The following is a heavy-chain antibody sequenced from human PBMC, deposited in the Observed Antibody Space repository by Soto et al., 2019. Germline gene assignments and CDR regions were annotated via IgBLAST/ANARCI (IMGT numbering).Heavy chain of an antibody. CDR2: IIPIFGTA. J-gene: IGHJ4*02. V-gene: IGHV1-69*01. D-gene: IGHD3-22*01. CDR3: ATPRGDYYDIIGYNHCAY. CDR1: GGTFSSYA. Sequence: QVQLVQSGAEVKKPGSSVKVSCKASGGTFSSYAISWVRQAPGQGLEWMGGIIPIFGTAKYAQKFQGRVTITADEATRTDYVELSSLRSEDTAVYYCATPRGDYYDIIGYNHCAYWGRGPLVPVSS.